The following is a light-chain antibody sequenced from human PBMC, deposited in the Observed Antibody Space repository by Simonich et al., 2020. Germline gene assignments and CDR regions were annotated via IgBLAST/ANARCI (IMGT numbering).Light chain of an antibody. V-gene: IGLV3-25*03. CDR1: AFPKQY. CDR3: QSADSSGTWV. J-gene: IGLJ3*02. CDR2: KDS. Sequence: SYELTPPPSVSVSPGQTARITCSGDAFPKQYAYWYQQKPGQAPVLVLYKDSERPSGIPERYSGSSSGTTVTLTISGVQAEDEADYYCQSADSSGTWVFGGGTKLTVL.